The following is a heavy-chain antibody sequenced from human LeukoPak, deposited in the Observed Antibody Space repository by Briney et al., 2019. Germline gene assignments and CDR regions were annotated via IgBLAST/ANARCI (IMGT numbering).Heavy chain of an antibody. Sequence: GGSLRLSCAASGFTFSSYGMSWVRQAPGKGLEWVSAISGSGGSTYYADSVKGRFTISRDNAKNSLYLQMNSLRAEDTAVYYCARDLWGPPLGYCSSTSCIPTSGFDYWGQGTLVTVSS. D-gene: IGHD2-2*01. CDR3: ARDLWGPPLGYCSSTSCIPTSGFDY. J-gene: IGHJ4*02. CDR2: ISGSGGST. V-gene: IGHV3-23*01. CDR1: GFTFSSYG.